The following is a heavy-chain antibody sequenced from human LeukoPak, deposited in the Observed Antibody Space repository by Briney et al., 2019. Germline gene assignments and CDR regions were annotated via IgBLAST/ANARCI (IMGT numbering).Heavy chain of an antibody. CDR2: IKSKTDGGTT. D-gene: IGHD3-10*01. V-gene: IGHV3-15*01. CDR3: TSDYYGSGSYYNEKRY. CDR1: GFTFSNAW. J-gene: IGHJ4*02. Sequence: GGSLRLSCAASGFTFSNAWMSWVRQAPGKGPEWVGRIKSKTDGGTTDYAAPVKGRFTISRDDSKNTLYLQMNSLKTEDTAVYYCTSDYYGSGSYYNEKRYWGRGTLVTVSS.